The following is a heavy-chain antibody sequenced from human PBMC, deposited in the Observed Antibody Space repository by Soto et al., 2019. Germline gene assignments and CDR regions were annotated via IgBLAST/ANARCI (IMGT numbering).Heavy chain of an antibody. V-gene: IGHV3-23*01. J-gene: IGHJ2*01. CDR1: GFTFSSYA. D-gene: IGHD6-13*01. CDR3: AKDGTKIAAAGNWYFDL. CDR2: ISGSGGST. Sequence: GGSLRLSCAASGFTFSSYAMSWVRQAPGKGLEWVSAISGSGGSTYYADSVKGRFTISRDNSKNTLYLQMNSLRAEDTAVYYCAKDGTKIAAAGNWYFDLWGRGTLVTVSS.